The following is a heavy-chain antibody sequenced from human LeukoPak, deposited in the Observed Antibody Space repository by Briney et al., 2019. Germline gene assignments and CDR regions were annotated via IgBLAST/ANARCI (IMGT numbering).Heavy chain of an antibody. CDR2: ISYDGSNK. CDR3: AKDRLSSGTTGFDH. Sequence: GRSLRLSCAASGFTFSSYAMHWVRQAPGKGLEWVAVISYDGSNKYYADSVKGRFTISRDNSKNTLYLQMNSLRAEDTALYYCAKDRLSSGTTGFDHWGQGTLVTVSS. CDR1: GFTFSSYA. D-gene: IGHD6-19*01. J-gene: IGHJ4*02. V-gene: IGHV3-30-3*01.